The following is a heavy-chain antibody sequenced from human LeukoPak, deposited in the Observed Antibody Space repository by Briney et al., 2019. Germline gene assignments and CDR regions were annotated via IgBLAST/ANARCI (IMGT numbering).Heavy chain of an antibody. J-gene: IGHJ4*02. D-gene: IGHD6-19*01. CDR2: ISSSSSTI. Sequence: GGSLRLSCAASGFTFSRYSTNWVPQAPGKGREWVSYISSSSSTIYYADSVKVRFPISRDNAKNSLYLQMNSLRAEDTAVYYCARDPSSSGWYGYYFDYWGQGTLVSVS. V-gene: IGHV3-48*04. CDR3: ARDPSSSGWYGYYFDY. CDR1: GFTFSRYS.